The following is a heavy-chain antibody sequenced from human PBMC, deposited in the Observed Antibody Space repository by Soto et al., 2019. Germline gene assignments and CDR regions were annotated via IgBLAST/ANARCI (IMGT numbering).Heavy chain of an antibody. CDR3: ARQSGGYYYYGMDV. Sequence: PSQTLRFTCTVSGGTISSSSYYWGLIRQPPGKGLEWSGSIYYSGTTNYSPSLKSRVTISVDTSKNQFSLKLSSVTAADSAIYYCARQSGGYYYYGMDVWGQGTTVTVSS. CDR1: GGTISSSSYY. CDR2: IYYSGTT. D-gene: IGHD1-26*01. J-gene: IGHJ6*02. V-gene: IGHV4-39*01.